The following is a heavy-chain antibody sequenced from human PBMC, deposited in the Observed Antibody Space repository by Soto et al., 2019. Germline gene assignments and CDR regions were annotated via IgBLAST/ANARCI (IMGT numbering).Heavy chain of an antibody. D-gene: IGHD3-10*01. J-gene: IGHJ4*02. CDR2: INHSGST. CDR1: GGSFSGYY. CDR3: ARAFLRAYYYGSGTPDY. Sequence: SETLSLTCAVYGGSFSGYYWSWVRQPPGKGLEWIGEINHSGSTNYNPSLKSRVTISVDTSKNQFSLKLSSVTAADTAVYYCARAFLRAYYYGSGTPDYWGPGTLVTVSS. V-gene: IGHV4-34*01.